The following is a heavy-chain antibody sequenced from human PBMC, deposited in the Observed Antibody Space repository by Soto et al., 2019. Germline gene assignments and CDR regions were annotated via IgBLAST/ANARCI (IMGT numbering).Heavy chain of an antibody. J-gene: IGHJ6*02. V-gene: IGHV3-74*01. Sequence: EVQLVESGGGLVQPGGSLRVSCAASGFTFGSYLMNWVRQAPGKGLVWVSRIDSDGSSTTYADSVKGRFTTSRDNDMHTLYLQMSSLTIYDTAVYYCARGRPYGMDVWGQGTTVTVSS. CDR2: IDSDGSST. CDR1: GFTFGSYL. CDR3: ARGRPYGMDV.